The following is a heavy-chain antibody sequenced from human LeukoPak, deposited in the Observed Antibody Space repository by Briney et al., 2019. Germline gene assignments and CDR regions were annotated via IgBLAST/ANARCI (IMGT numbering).Heavy chain of an antibody. CDR2: ISSSSSYI. J-gene: IGHJ3*02. CDR3: ARDSSSWSRAFDI. V-gene: IGHV3-21*01. Sequence: PGGSLRLSCAASGFTFSSYSMNWVRQAPGKGLEWVSSISSSSSYIYYADSVKGRFTISRDNAKNSLYLQMNSLRAEGTAVYYCARDSSSWSRAFDIWGQGTMVTVSS. D-gene: IGHD6-13*01. CDR1: GFTFSSYS.